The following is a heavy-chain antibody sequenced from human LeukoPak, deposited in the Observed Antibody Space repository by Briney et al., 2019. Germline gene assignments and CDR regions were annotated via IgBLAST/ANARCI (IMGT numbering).Heavy chain of an antibody. J-gene: IGHJ2*01. CDR2: IYTSGST. CDR1: GGSISSGGYS. CDR3: AGSLIVVVPAAFSYWYFDL. Sequence: SETLSLTCAVSGGSISSGGYSWSWIRQPAGKGLEWIGRIYTSGSTNYNPSLKSRVTMSVDTSKNQFSLKLSSVTAADTAVYYCAGSLIVVVPAAFSYWYFDLWGRGTLVTVSS. V-gene: IGHV4-61*02. D-gene: IGHD2-2*01.